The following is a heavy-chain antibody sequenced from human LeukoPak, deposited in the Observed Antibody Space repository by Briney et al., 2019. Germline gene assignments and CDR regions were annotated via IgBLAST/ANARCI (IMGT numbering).Heavy chain of an antibody. CDR2: IDSAGDT. Sequence: GGSLRLSCAASGFNFSSYDMFWARQGTGKGLEWVSTIDSAGDTYYSGSVKGRFTVSREEAKNSLYLQMDSLRAGDTAVYYCAGASDEGFFDLWGRGTLVTVSS. CDR3: AGASDEGFFDL. J-gene: IGHJ2*01. V-gene: IGHV3-13*04. CDR1: GFNFSSYD.